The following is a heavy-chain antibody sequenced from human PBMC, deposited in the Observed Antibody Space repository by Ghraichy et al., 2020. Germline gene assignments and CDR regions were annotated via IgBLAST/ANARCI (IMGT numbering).Heavy chain of an antibody. Sequence: GGSLRLSCAASGFTFSNCDMHWVRQVTGKGLQWVSGIGIAGDPHYLDSVKGRFTISRENAKNSLYLQMNSLRAGDSAVYFCVRQCTELRDKLYYYYGMDVWGKGTTVIVSS. J-gene: IGHJ6*04. CDR2: IGIAGDP. CDR3: VRQCTELRDKLYYYYGMDV. D-gene: IGHD2-15*01. CDR1: GFTFSNCD. V-gene: IGHV3-13*05.